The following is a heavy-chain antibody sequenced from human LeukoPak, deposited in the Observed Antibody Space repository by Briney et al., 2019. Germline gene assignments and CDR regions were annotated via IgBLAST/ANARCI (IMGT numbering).Heavy chain of an antibody. CDR2: ISSSGSTI. D-gene: IGHD4-17*01. CDR1: GFTFSSYE. CDR3: ARDPYYGDYVV. V-gene: IGHV3-48*03. J-gene: IGHJ4*02. Sequence: GGSLRLSCAASGFTFSSYEMNWVRQAPGKGLEWVSYISSSGSTIYYADSVKGRFTISRDNAKNSLYLQMNSLRAEDTAVYYCARDPYYGDYVVWGQGTLVTVSA.